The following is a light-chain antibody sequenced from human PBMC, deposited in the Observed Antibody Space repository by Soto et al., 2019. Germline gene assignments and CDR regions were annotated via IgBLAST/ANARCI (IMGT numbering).Light chain of an antibody. CDR3: ATWDNSLSAPVV. J-gene: IGLJ2*01. Sequence: QSVLTQPPSVSAAPGQKVTISCSGGSSNIGTNYVSWYQHFPGTAPQLLIYDNNKRPSGIPDRFSGSKSGTSATLGITGLQTGDEADYYCATWDNSLSAPVVFGGGTKLTVL. V-gene: IGLV1-51*01. CDR2: DNN. CDR1: SSNIGTNY.